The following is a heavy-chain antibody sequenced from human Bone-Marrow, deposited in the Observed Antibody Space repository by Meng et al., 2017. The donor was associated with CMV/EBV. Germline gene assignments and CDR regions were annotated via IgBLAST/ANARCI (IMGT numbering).Heavy chain of an antibody. CDR3: TRQLYQLLSTRNWFDP. Sequence: GESLKISCAASGFTFSGSAMHWVRQASGKGLEWVGRIRSKANSYATAYAASVKGRFTISRDDSKNTAYLQMNSLKTEDTAVYYCTRQLYQLLSTRNWFDPWGQGTLVTVSS. CDR2: IRSKANSYAT. V-gene: IGHV3-73*01. J-gene: IGHJ5*02. CDR1: GFTFSGSA. D-gene: IGHD2-2*01.